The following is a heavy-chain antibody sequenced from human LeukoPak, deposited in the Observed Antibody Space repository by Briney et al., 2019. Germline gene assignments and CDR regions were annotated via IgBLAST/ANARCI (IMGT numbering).Heavy chain of an antibody. V-gene: IGHV3-30*02. CDR2: IRCDGSNK. D-gene: IGHD3-10*01. Sequence: GGSLRLSCAASGFTFSSYGMHWVRQAPGKGLEWVAFIRCDGSNKYYADSVKGRFTISRDNSKNTLYLQMNSLRAEDTAVYYCARELLWFGELMGNWGQGTLVTVSS. CDR3: ARELLWFGELMGN. J-gene: IGHJ4*02. CDR1: GFTFSSYG.